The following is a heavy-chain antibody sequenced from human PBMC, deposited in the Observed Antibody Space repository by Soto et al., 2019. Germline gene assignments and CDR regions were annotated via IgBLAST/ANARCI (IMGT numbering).Heavy chain of an antibody. D-gene: IGHD3-22*01. CDR1: GGTFSSYA. Sequence: SVKVSCKASGGTFSSYAISWVRQAPGQGLEWMGGIIPIFGTANYAQKFQGRVTITADESTSTAYMELSSLRSEDTAVYYCARGRDYYDSSGYPIPGAVNFDYWGQGTLVTVSS. V-gene: IGHV1-69*13. J-gene: IGHJ4*02. CDR2: IIPIFGTA. CDR3: ARGRDYYDSSGYPIPGAVNFDY.